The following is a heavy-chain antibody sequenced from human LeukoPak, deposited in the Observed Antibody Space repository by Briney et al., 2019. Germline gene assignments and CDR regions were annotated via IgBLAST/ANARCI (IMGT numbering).Heavy chain of an antibody. CDR1: GGSISTYY. CDR2: IYHSGST. CDR3: ARGGAARLHFQI. Sequence: SETLSLTCTVSGGSISTYYWNWIRQPPGKGLEWIGYIYHSGSTNYNPSLQSRVTISVDTSKSQFSLNLSSVTAADTAVYYCARGGAARLHFQIWGQGTLVTVSS. V-gene: IGHV4-59*01. D-gene: IGHD6-6*01. J-gene: IGHJ1*01.